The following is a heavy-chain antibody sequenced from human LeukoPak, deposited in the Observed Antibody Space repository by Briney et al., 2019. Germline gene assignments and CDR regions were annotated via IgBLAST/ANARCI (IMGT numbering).Heavy chain of an antibody. D-gene: IGHD5-18*01. J-gene: IGHJ4*02. V-gene: IGHV4-59*01. Sequence: PAGTLCLTCTASGVSISTYNGRWIRQPPGKGLEWIGYVYYSGNTNYKPSLKSRVSISVDTPKNQFPLQLNSVTAADKAVYYCARQFGDSYGFDYWGQGMLVTDSS. CDR1: GVSISTYN. CDR3: ARQFGDSYGFDY. CDR2: VYYSGNT.